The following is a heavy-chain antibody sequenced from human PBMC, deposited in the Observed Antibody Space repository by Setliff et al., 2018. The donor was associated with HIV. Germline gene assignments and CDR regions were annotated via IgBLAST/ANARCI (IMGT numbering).Heavy chain of an antibody. J-gene: IGHJ1*01. CDR2: MNTGGSST. D-gene: IGHD3-10*01. CDR1: GFTFSSYW. V-gene: IGHV3-74*01. CDR3: AQAQTSVSGSYYQYLQH. Sequence: GSLRLSCAASGFTFSSYWMHWVRQAPGKGLVWVFGMNTGGSSTRYADSVKGRFTISRDNAKNMLYLQMNSLSADDTAVYYYAQAQTSVSGSYYQYLQHWGQGTLVTVSS.